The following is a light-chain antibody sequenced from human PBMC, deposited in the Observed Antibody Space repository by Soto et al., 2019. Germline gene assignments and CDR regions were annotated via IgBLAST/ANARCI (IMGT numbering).Light chain of an antibody. V-gene: IGKV3-20*01. CDR1: QSIDNRY. CDR2: ATS. CDR3: QQYFGSSWP. Sequence: EIVLTQSPGTLSSSPGERATLSCRASQSIDNRYLAWYQHKPVQAPRVLIYATSSRATGIPDRFGGSGSGRACSLSSNRLAPENFALYSCQQYFGSSWPFGQGTKVYIK. J-gene: IGKJ1*01.